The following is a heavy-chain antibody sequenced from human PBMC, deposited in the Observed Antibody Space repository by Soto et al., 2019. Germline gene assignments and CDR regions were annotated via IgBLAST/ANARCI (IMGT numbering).Heavy chain of an antibody. CDR2: LSRSGGAT. V-gene: IGHV3-23*01. Sequence: GGSLRLSCTASGFNTRFYSMSWVRQTPGKGLEWVAALSRSGGATYYADSVRGRFTISRDASKDTLFLQMSNLRAEATALYYCSKGEMSTIRNSFDPWGQGILVTVSS. CDR1: GFNTRFYS. CDR3: SKGEMSTIRNSFDP. J-gene: IGHJ5*02. D-gene: IGHD1-7*01.